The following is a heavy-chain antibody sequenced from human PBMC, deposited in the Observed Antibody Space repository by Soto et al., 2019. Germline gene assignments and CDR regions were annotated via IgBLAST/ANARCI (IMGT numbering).Heavy chain of an antibody. CDR2: INPSGGST. CDR3: ARALYPNTQWLVKQGQFDY. Sequence: ASVKVSCKASGYTFTSYYMHWVRQAPGQGLEWMGIINPSGGSTSYAQKFQGRVTMTKNTLYLQMNSLRAEDTAVYYCARALYPNTQWLVKQGQFDYWGQGTLVTVSS. J-gene: IGHJ4*02. D-gene: IGHD6-19*01. V-gene: IGHV1-46*01. CDR1: GYTFTSYY.